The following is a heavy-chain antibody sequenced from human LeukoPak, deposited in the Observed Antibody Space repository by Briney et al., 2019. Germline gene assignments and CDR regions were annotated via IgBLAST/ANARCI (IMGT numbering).Heavy chain of an antibody. J-gene: IGHJ4*02. D-gene: IGHD4-17*01. CDR1: GFTFSSFA. Sequence: GGSLRLSCAASGFTFSSFAMSWVRQAPGKGLEWVAFVSHDGRTQYYVDSVKGRFTISRDNSKNTLYLQMNSLRTEDTALYYCAKTSSDYGERFEHWGQGTLVTVSS. CDR2: VSHDGRTQ. V-gene: IGHV3-30*18. CDR3: AKTSSDYGERFEH.